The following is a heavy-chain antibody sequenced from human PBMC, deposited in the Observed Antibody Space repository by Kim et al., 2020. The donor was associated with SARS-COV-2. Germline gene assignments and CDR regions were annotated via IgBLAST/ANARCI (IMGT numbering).Heavy chain of an antibody. Sequence: PSLKSRVTITVDTSKNQLSLRLSSVTAADTAVYYCAGGPMGATHDFDYWGQGTLVTVSS. D-gene: IGHD1-26*01. V-gene: IGHV4-34*01. J-gene: IGHJ4*02. CDR3: AGGPMGATHDFDY.